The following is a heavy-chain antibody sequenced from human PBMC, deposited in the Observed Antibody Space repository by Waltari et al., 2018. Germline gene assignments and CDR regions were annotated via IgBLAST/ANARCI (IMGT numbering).Heavy chain of an antibody. CDR2: IRYDGSNK. V-gene: IGHV3-30*02. CDR3: TKSYGSGKNYFDY. CDR1: GFTFNRHD. D-gene: IGHD3-10*01. J-gene: IGHJ4*02. Sequence: QVQLVEYGGGVVQPGGSLRTSWAASGFTFNRHDKHWLRQSPGKGLEWVAFIRYDGSNKYYADSVKGRFTISRDNSKNTLYLQMNSLRAEDTAVYYCTKSYGSGKNYFDYWGQGTLVTVSS.